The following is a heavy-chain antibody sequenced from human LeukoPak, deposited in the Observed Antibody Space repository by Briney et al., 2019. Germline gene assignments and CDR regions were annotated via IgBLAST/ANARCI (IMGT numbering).Heavy chain of an antibody. D-gene: IGHD5-24*01. CDR2: ISSTSSYI. V-gene: IGHV3-21*01. CDR3: ARMRDDNLDY. J-gene: IGHJ4*02. Sequence: GGSLRLSCAASGFTFSSYSINWVRQAPGEGLEWVSSISSTSSYIYYIDSVKGRFTISRDNAKNSLYLQMNSLRAEDTAVYYCARMRDDNLDYWDQGTLVTVSS. CDR1: GFTFSSYS.